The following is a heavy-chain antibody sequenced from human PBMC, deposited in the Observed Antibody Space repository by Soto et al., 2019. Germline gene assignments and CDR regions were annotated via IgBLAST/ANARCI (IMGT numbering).Heavy chain of an antibody. D-gene: IGHD5-18*01. CDR2: ISYDGSNK. CDR3: ARDRGEDTAMASLFYYYYGMDV. V-gene: IGHV3-30-3*01. J-gene: IGHJ6*02. Sequence: PGGSLRLSCAASGFPFSSYAMHWVRQAPGKGLEWVAVISYDGSNKYYADSVKGRFTISRDNSKNTLYLQMNSLRAEDTAVYYCARDRGEDTAMASLFYYYYGMDVWGQGTTVTVSS. CDR1: GFPFSSYA.